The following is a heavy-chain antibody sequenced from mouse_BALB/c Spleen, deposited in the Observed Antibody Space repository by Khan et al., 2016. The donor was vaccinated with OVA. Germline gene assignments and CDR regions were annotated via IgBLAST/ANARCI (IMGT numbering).Heavy chain of an antibody. D-gene: IGHD2-12*01. CDR1: RFTISSYG. CDR3: ARSAI. Sequence: EVELVESGGGIVQSGGSRKRSCAASRFTISSYGMSSVRQTPDKSLELVATLDSNGGSTDYSDSVKRRFTISGVNAKNALYLQMRSLNSEYTAMYYCARSAIWGQGTTLTVSS. J-gene: IGHJ2*01. CDR2: LDSNGGST. V-gene: IGHV5-6-3*01.